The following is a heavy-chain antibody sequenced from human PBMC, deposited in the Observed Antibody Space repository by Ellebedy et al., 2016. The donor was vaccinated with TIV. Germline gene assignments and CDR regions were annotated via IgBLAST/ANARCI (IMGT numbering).Heavy chain of an antibody. CDR3: AKDVRYTTGWGGALDI. D-gene: IGHD2-8*02. CDR2: IGSSAYTT. V-gene: IGHV3-23*01. Sequence: PGGSLRLSCAASGFNFGGHAMKWVRQAPGKGLEWVSSIGSSAYTTHYADSVKGRFTISRDNSRNTLYLQMNGLRGEDTAVYFCAKDVRYTTGWGGALDIWGQGAMVTVSS. J-gene: IGHJ3*02. CDR1: GFNFGGHA.